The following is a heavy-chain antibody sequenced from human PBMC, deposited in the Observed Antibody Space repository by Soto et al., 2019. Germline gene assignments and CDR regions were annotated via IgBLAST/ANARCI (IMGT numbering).Heavy chain of an antibody. J-gene: IGHJ4*02. D-gene: IGHD2-15*01. V-gene: IGHV3-23*01. CDR1: GFICLSYA. Sequence: PXGSLRLSFSASGFICLSYAMGWVSQGPGKGLEWVAVVSIGGSTHYADSVRGRFTISRDNSKNTLSLQMNSLTAEDTAVYFCAKRRGAGGHFDYWGQGALVTV. CDR3: AKRRGAGGHFDY. CDR2: VSIGGST.